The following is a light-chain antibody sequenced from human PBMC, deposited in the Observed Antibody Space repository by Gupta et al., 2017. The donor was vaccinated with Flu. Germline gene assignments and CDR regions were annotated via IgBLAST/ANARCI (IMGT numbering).Light chain of an antibody. V-gene: IGKV1-5*03. Sequence: DIQMTQSPSTLSASLGDTVTISCRASDNINRWLAWYQQKAGKAPKLLIYKASILESGVPSRFSGSGFGSEFTLTISNLQPEDFGTYYCQQFHSYSPLTFGGWTKVEIK. CDR3: QQFHSYSPLT. CDR2: KAS. J-gene: IGKJ4*02. CDR1: DNINRW.